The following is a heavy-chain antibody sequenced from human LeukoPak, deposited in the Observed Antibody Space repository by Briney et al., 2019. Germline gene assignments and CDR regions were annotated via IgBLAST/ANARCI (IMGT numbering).Heavy chain of an antibody. D-gene: IGHD4-17*01. V-gene: IGHV4-59*01. CDR2: IYYSGST. CDR1: GGSISSYY. CDR3: ARVLYGDYDWHFDL. Sequence: PSETLSLTCTVSGGSISSYYWSWIRQPPGKGLEWIGYIYYSGSTNYNPSLKSRVTISVDTSKNQFSLKLSSVTAADTAVYYCARVLYGDYDWHFDLWGRGTLVTVSS. J-gene: IGHJ2*01.